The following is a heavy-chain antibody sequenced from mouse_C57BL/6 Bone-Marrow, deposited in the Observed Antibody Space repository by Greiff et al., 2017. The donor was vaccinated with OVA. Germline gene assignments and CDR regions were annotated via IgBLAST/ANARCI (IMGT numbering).Heavy chain of an antibody. V-gene: IGHV1-72*01. CDR3: AKGSYYFYSTVYYAMDY. J-gene: IGHJ4*01. CDR1: GYTFTSYW. D-gene: IGHD2-5*01. Sequence: VQLQQPGAELVKPGASVKVSCKASGYTFTSYWMHWVKQRPGRGLEWIGRIDPNSGGTKYNEKFKSKATLTVDKTSSTAYMQHSSLTSEDSAVYYCAKGSYYFYSTVYYAMDYWGQGTSVTVSS. CDR2: IDPNSGGT.